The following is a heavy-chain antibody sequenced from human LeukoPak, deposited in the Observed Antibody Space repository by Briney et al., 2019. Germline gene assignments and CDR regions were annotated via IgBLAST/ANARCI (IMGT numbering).Heavy chain of an antibody. CDR1: GFTFSSYW. J-gene: IGHJ3*02. CDR2: ISSSSSYI. Sequence: GGSLRLSCAASGFTFSSYWMHWVRQAPGKGLEWVSSISSSSSYIYYADSVKGRFTISRDNAKNSLYLQMNSLRAEDTAVYYCARSYGDYGLDIWGQGTMVTVSS. D-gene: IGHD4-17*01. CDR3: ARSYGDYGLDI. V-gene: IGHV3-21*01.